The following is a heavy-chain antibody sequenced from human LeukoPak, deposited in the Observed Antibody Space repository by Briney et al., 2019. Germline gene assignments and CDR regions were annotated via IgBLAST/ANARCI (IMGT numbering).Heavy chain of an antibody. CDR1: GFTFSSYW. CDR2: IKQDGSER. V-gene: IGHV3-7*01. Sequence: GGSLRLSCAGSGFTFSSYWMTWVRQAPGKGLEWVANIKQDGSERYYVDSVKGRFTISRDNAKGSLYLQMNSLRVEDTAVYYCAKDWAPYCGGDCYFNYWGQGTLVTVSS. D-gene: IGHD2-21*02. CDR3: AKDWAPYCGGDCYFNY. J-gene: IGHJ4*02.